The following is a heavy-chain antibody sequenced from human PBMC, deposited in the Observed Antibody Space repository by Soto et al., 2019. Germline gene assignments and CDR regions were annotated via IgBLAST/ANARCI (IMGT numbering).Heavy chain of an antibody. D-gene: IGHD1-26*01. CDR1: GFTFDDYA. CDR2: IAWNSGSK. V-gene: IGHV3-9*01. J-gene: IGHJ4*02. CDR3: AKGRGGSYFYFDY. Sequence: EVQLVESGGGLVQPGRSLRLSCAASGFTFDDYAIHWVRQVPGKGLEWVSGIAWNSGSKGYADSVKGRFTISRDNSKNTLYLQMNSLRAEDTAVYYCAKGRGGSYFYFDYWGQGTLVTVSS.